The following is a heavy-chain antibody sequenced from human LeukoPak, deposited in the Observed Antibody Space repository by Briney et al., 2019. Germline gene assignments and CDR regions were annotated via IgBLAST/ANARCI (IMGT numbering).Heavy chain of an antibody. CDR1: GYTFTSFV. CDR2: ISAYNGNT. D-gene: IGHD3-22*01. V-gene: IGHV1-18*01. J-gene: IGHJ4*02. Sequence: ASVKVSFKASGYTFTSFVISWVRQAPGQGLEWMGWISAYNGNTNYTQKLQGRVTMTTDTSTSTAYMELRSLRPDDTAVYYCARDLRSSYYYVFDYWGQGTLVTVSS. CDR3: ARDLRSSYYYVFDY.